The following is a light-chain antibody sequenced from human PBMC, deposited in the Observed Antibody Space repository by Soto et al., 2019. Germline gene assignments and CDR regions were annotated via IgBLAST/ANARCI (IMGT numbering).Light chain of an antibody. V-gene: IGKV1-6*01. J-gene: IGKJ1*01. CDR1: RDVGSD. CDR3: LQDYGDSWT. Sequence: QITPSPSSLSPSVGEKIIITCRASRDVGSDVCWYQQKPGQAPKLLIYAASNLYTGVPSRFSGSRSGTEFTLTISSLQPEDFASDYCLQDYGDSWTFGQGTKVDIK. CDR2: AAS.